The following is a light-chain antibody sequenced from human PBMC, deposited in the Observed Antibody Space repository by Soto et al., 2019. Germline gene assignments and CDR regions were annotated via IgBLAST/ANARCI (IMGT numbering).Light chain of an antibody. CDR2: AAS. J-gene: IGKJ5*01. V-gene: IGKV1-39*01. CDR1: QSISRN. Sequence: DIQMTQSPSSLSASVGDRVTITCRASQSISRNLNWYQHKPGKAPKLLIYAASSLQNGVPSMFSGSGSGTDFTLSISSLQPEDFATYYCQQSYTTVSITFGQGTRLEIK. CDR3: QQSYTTVSIT.